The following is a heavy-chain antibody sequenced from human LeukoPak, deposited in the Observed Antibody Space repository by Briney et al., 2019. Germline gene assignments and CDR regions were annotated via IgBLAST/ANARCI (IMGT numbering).Heavy chain of an antibody. J-gene: IGHJ4*02. CDR3: TRGVALSDHGIIDS. CDR2: IYHNGIT. D-gene: IGHD1-1*01. V-gene: IGHV4-38-2*01. Sequence: SETLSLTCAVSGYSVSSGFFWGWIRQPPGKGLEWIATIYHNGITHYNPSLKSRVTISVDTSKNQFSLKMSSVAAADTAVYYCTRGVALSDHGIIDSWGQGTLATVSS. CDR1: GYSVSSGFF.